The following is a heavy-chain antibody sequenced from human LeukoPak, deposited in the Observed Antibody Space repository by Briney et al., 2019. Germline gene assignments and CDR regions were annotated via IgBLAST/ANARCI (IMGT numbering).Heavy chain of an antibody. CDR3: ARIPGIAATGTSPNSFDI. J-gene: IGHJ3*02. Sequence: SETLSLTCTVSGGSISSTSYYWGWIRQPPGKGLEWIGNIYYSGSTYYNPSLKSRLTISVDTSKNQFSLRLSSVTAADTAVYYCARIPGIAATGTSPNSFDIWGQGTMVTVSS. V-gene: IGHV4-39*07. CDR1: GGSISSTSYY. CDR2: IYYSGST. D-gene: IGHD6-13*01.